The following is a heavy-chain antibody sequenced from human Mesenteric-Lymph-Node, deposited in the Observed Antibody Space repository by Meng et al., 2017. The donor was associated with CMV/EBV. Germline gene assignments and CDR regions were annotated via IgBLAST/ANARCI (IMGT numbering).Heavy chain of an antibody. CDR2: INTNPGNP. Sequence: FTSYSMNWVPQAPGQGLEWMGWINTNPGNPTYAQGFTGRFVFSLDTSVSTAYLQISSLKAEDTAVYYCARDFTYGSGSYSLNDAFDIWGQGTMVTVSS. CDR3: ARDFTYGSGSYSLNDAFDI. J-gene: IGHJ3*02. D-gene: IGHD3-10*01. CDR1: FTSYS. V-gene: IGHV7-4-1*02.